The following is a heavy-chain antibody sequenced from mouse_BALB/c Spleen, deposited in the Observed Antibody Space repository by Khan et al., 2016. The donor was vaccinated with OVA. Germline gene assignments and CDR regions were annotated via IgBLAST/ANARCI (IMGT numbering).Heavy chain of an antibody. V-gene: IGHV5-6*01. CDR1: GFTFSSYG. CDR2: ISSGGHYT. J-gene: IGHJ4*01. Sequence: EVELVESGGDLVKPGGSLKLSCAASGFTFSSYGMSWVRQTPDKRLEWVATISSGGHYTYFPDSVRGRFTISRDNAKNTLYLQMSSLKSEDTAMYYCARSMTTSKGDYYAMDYWGQGTSVTVSS. D-gene: IGHD1-1*01. CDR3: ARSMTTSKGDYYAMDY.